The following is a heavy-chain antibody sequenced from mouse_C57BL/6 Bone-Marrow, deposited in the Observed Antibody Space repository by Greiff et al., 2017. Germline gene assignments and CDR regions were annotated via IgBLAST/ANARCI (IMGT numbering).Heavy chain of an antibody. CDR1: GYTFTDYE. J-gene: IGHJ1*03. CDR2: IDPETGGT. D-gene: IGHD1-1*01. Sequence: VQLQQSGAELVRPGASVTLSCKASGYTFTDYEMHWVKQTPVHGLEWIGAIDPETGGTAYNQKFKGKAILTADKSSSTAYMDLRSLTSEDSAVYYSTKSCRYGSSCGYFDVWGTGTTVTVSS. CDR3: TKSCRYGSSCGYFDV. V-gene: IGHV1-15*01.